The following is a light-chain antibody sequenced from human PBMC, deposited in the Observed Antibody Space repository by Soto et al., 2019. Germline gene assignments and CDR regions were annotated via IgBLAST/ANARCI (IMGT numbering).Light chain of an antibody. CDR1: SSNIGNNA. V-gene: IGLV1-36*01. J-gene: IGLJ6*01. CDR2: YDD. CDR3: AAWDDSLNV. Sequence: QSVLTQPPSVSEAPRQRVTISCSGSSSNIGNNAVNWYQQLPGKATKLLIYYDDLLPSGVSDRFSGSKSGTSASLAISGLQSEDEADYYCAAWDDSLNVFGSGTQLTVL.